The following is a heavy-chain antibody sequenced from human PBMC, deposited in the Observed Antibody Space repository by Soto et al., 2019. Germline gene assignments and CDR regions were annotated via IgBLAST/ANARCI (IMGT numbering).Heavy chain of an antibody. Sequence: GWSLRLACTCSVFDFVDYYMRWIRQAPGKGLEWVSYIDSGDGTTYYTDSVKGRFTISRDNAKKTVYLQMSSLRVEDTALYYCVRPYYSSSWFPFDRWGQGTLVTVSS. CDR3: VRPYYSSSWFPFDR. CDR2: IDSGDGTT. CDR1: VFDFVDYY. V-gene: IGHV3-11*01. J-gene: IGHJ4*02. D-gene: IGHD6-13*01.